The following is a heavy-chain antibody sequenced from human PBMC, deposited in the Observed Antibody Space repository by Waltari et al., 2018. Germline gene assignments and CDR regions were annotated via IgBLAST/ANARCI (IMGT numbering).Heavy chain of an antibody. CDR1: GGTFSSYA. Sequence: QVQLVQSGAEVKKPGSSVKVSCKASGGTFSSYAISWVRQAPGQGLEWMGGIIPIFGTANYAQNFQGRVTITADESTSTAYMELSSLRSEDTAVYYCILTGYYKEASHFDYWGQGTLVTVSS. J-gene: IGHJ4*02. V-gene: IGHV1-69*12. D-gene: IGHD3-9*01. CDR2: IIPIFGTA. CDR3: ILTGYYKEASHFDY.